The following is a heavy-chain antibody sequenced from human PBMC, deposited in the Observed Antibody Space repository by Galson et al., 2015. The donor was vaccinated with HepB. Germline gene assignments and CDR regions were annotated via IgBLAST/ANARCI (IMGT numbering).Heavy chain of an antibody. CDR2: FDPEDGET. J-gene: IGHJ6*02. CDR3: ATPRLGSGSYYYYYGMDV. Sequence: SVKVSCKVSGYTLTELSMHWVRQAPGKGLEWMGGFDPEDGETIYAQKFQGRVTMTEDTSTDTAYMELSSLRSEDTAVYYCATPRLGSGSYYYYYGMDVWGRGTTVTVSS. CDR1: GYTLTELS. D-gene: IGHD3-10*01. V-gene: IGHV1-24*01.